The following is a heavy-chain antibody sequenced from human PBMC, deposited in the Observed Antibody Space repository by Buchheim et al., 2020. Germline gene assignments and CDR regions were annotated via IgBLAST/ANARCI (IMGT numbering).Heavy chain of an antibody. CDR2: ISQSGDT. CDR3: ARNYYFYGMDV. CDR1: SGTISSSYW. V-gene: IGHV4-4*02. Sequence: QVQLQESGPGLVKPSGTLSLTCAVSSGTISSSYWWSWVRQPPGKGLEWIGEISQSGDTSYTPSLKSRVSMSLDKSKNQLSPNLNSVTAADTAVYYCARNYYFYGMDVWGQGTT. J-gene: IGHJ6*02.